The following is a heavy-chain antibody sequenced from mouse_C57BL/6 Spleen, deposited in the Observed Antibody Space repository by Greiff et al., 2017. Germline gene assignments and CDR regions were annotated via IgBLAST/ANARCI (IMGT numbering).Heavy chain of an antibody. CDR3: TRYYAKDY. Sequence: QVQLQQSGAELVRPGASVTLSCTASGYTFTDYEMHWVKQTPVHGLEWIGAIDPETGGTAYNQKFKGKAILTADKSSSTAYMELRSLTSEDSAVYYCTRYYAKDYWGQGTSVTVSS. CDR2: IDPETGGT. J-gene: IGHJ4*01. CDR1: GYTFTDYE. V-gene: IGHV1-15*01.